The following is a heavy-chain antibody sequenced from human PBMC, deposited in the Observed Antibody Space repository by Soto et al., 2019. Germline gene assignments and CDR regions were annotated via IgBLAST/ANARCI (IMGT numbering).Heavy chain of an antibody. CDR1: GFTFSIYG. CDR3: ARDRRLYYSDAFDI. J-gene: IGHJ3*02. Sequence: QVQLVESGGGVVQPGRSLRLSCAASGFTFSIYGMHWVRHAPGKGLEWVAMISFDGSEKYCTDSVKGRFHISRDSSKNTMYLQMDSLRVEDTAVYYCARDRRLYYSDAFDIWGQGTTVTVSS. V-gene: IGHV3-30*03. D-gene: IGHD1-26*01. CDR2: ISFDGSEK.